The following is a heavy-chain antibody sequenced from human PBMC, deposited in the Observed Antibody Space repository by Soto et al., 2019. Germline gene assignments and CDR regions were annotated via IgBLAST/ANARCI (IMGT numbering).Heavy chain of an antibody. CDR1: GYSFTSYW. V-gene: IGHV5-51*01. CDR2: IYPGDSDT. J-gene: IGHJ4*02. Sequence: GESLKISCKGSGYSFTSYWIGWVRQMPGKGLEWMGIIYPGDSDTRYSPSFQGQVTISADKSISTAYLQWSSLKASDTAMYYCARLSNPEKGNPSTQDYWGQGTLVTVSS. CDR3: ARLSNPEKGNPSTQDY. D-gene: IGHD3-16*02.